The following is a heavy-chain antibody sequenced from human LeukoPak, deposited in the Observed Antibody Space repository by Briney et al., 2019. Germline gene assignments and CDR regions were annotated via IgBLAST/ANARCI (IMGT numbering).Heavy chain of an antibody. D-gene: IGHD3-22*01. CDR1: GGSISSYY. CDR2: IYYGGST. Sequence: SETLSLTCTVSGGSISSYYWSWIRQPPGKGLEWIGYIYYGGSTNYNPSLKSRVTISVDTSKNQFSLKLSSVTAADTAVYYCARHRDSSYYYDSSGYRNWFDPWGQGTLVTVSS. CDR3: ARHRDSSYYYDSSGYRNWFDP. V-gene: IGHV4-59*08. J-gene: IGHJ5*02.